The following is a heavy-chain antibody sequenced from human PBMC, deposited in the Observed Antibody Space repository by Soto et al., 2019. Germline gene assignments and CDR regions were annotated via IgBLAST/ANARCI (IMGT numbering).Heavy chain of an antibody. CDR3: ARHHTGADREAFLQDWFDP. J-gene: IGHJ5*02. Sequence: SVTLSLTCLVSGGSIRSGNYYWGWIRQPPGKGLEWIGSIYDSGRTYYNVSLKSRVTIEVGTSKSQFSLKLPSVTAADTAVYYRARHHTGADREAFLQDWFDPWGKRTTVTVS. D-gene: IGHD2-8*02. CDR2: IYDSGRT. CDR1: GGSIRSGNYY. V-gene: IGHV4-39*01.